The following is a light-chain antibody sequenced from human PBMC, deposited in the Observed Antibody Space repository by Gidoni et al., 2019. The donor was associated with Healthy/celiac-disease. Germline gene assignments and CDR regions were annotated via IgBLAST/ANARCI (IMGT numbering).Light chain of an antibody. CDR1: QSISSY. V-gene: IGKV1-39*01. CDR2: AAS. CDR3: QQSYSTPRT. J-gene: IGKJ1*01. Sequence: IQMTQSPSSLSASVGDRVTIPCSASQSISSYLNLYQQKPGKAPKLLIYAASSLQSGVTSRFSGSVSGTDFTLTTSSLQPEDFATYYCQQSYSTPRTFGQGTKVEIK.